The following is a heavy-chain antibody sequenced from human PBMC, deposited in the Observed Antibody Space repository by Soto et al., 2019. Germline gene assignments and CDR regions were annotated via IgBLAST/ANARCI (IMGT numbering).Heavy chain of an antibody. CDR1: GFTFSSYG. D-gene: IGHD6-19*01. V-gene: IGHV3-30*18. CDR2: ITYDGSNK. Sequence: QVQLVESGGGVVQPGGSLRLSCAASGFTFSSYGMHWVRQAPGKGLEWVAGITYDGSNKYYADSVKGRFTISRDNSKNTLYLQMSSLRAEDTAVYYCVKDGSSGWPYYYGMDVWGQGTTVTVSS. J-gene: IGHJ6*02. CDR3: VKDGSSGWPYYYGMDV.